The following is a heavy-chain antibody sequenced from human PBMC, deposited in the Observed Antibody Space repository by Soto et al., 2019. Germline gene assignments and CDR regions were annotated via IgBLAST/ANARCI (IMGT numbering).Heavy chain of an antibody. D-gene: IGHD1-26*01. V-gene: IGHV1-69*02. Sequence: QVQLVQSGAEVKKPGSSVKVSCKASGGTFTDYTITWVRQAPGQGLEWMGRIIPILDLSNYAQKFQGRVTITADKSPTTSFMELSVLTSEDTAFYYCAKKLGPSAFDLWGRGALLTVAS. CDR1: GGTFTDYT. CDR2: IIPILDLS. CDR3: AKKLGPSAFDL. J-gene: IGHJ2*01.